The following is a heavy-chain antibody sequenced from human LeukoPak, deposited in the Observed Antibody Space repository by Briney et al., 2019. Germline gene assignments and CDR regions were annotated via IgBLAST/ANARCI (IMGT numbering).Heavy chain of an antibody. CDR3: ATVREALGAAGTWFDP. V-gene: IGHV4-59*01. CDR2: IHHSGGA. D-gene: IGHD6-13*01. J-gene: IGHJ5*02. Sequence: SETLSLTCSVSGGSIRSNFWTWIRRPPGKGLEWIGYIHHSGGANYNPSLKSRVTMSVDTSNNQLSLELSSVSAADTAIYYCATVREALGAAGTWFDPWGHGTLVTVSS. CDR1: GGSIRSNF.